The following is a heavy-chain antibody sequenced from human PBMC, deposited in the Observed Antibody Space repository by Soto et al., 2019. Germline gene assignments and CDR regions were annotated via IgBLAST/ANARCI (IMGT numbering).Heavy chain of an antibody. D-gene: IGHD3-10*01. CDR1: GFEFDDYA. CDR3: VKDLVFGEHSTDYYFES. V-gene: IGHV3-9*01. CDR2: ISWNSEVV. J-gene: IGHJ4*02. Sequence: EGKLVQSGGDLVQPGGSLRLSCIGSGFEFDDYAMHWVRQVPGKGLEWVSGISWNSEVVQYVDSVKGRFIISRDNAESSLFLQMNSLTSEDTAVYYCVKDLVFGEHSTDYYFESWGQGSQVTVSS.